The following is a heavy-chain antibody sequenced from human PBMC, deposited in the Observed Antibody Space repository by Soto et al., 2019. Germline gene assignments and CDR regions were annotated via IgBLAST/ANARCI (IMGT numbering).Heavy chain of an antibody. Sequence: LRLSCTASGFTFNSHAMTWVRQAPGKGLEWVSGLSDSGSSTYYADSVKGRFTISRDNFMNTVYLQMNTLRVEDTAVYYCAKVSSSWYSGFFDLWGQGTRVTVSS. CDR3: AKVSSSWYSGFFDL. CDR2: LSDSGSST. J-gene: IGHJ4*02. D-gene: IGHD6-13*01. CDR1: GFTFNSHA. V-gene: IGHV3-23*01.